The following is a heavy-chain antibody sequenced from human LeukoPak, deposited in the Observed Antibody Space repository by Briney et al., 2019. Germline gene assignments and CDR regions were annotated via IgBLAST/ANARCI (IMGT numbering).Heavy chain of an antibody. CDR3: ARPGPTAATGTFRWDF. CDR2: IYPDDSDT. J-gene: IGHJ4*02. V-gene: IGHV5-51*01. D-gene: IGHD6-13*01. Sequence: GESLKISCKGSGYSFATYWIGWVRQMPGKGLERMGIIYPDDSDTRYNTSFQGQVTISADKSINTAYLQWSSLKASDTAMYYCARPGPTAATGTFRWDFWGQGTLVTVSP. CDR1: GYSFATYW.